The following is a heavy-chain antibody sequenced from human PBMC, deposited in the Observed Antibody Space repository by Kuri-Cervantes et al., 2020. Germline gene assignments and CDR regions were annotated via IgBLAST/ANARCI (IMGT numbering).Heavy chain of an antibody. J-gene: IGHJ4*02. D-gene: IGHD3-10*01. CDR2: ISYDGSNK. CDR1: GFTFSIYA. Sequence: GGSLRLSCAASGFTFSIYALHWVRQAPGKGLEWVAVISYDGSNKYYADSVKGRFTISRDNSKNTLYLQMNSLRAEDTAVYYCARGLGRGVISPYLDYWGQGTLVTVSS. CDR3: ARGLGRGVISPYLDY. V-gene: IGHV3-30-3*01.